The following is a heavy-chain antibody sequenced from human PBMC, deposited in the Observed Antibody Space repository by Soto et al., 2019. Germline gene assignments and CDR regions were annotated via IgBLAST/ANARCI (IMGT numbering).Heavy chain of an antibody. CDR1: GFNFSSYS. D-gene: IGHD3-22*01. Sequence: PGGSLRLSSAASGFNFSSYSMNWVRQAPGKELEWVSSISSSSSCIYSADSVKGRFTITRDNAKNSLYLQMNSLRAEDTAVYYCARGGRGRVVVITTVYYYYGMDVWGQGTTVTVSS. J-gene: IGHJ6*02. CDR2: ISSSSSCI. V-gene: IGHV3-21*01. CDR3: ARGGRGRVVVITTVYYYYGMDV.